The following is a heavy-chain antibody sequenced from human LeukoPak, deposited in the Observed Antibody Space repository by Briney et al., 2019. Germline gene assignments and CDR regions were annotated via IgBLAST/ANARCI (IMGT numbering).Heavy chain of an antibody. CDR2: VFYSGDT. Sequence: SETLSLTCTVSRGSLTGYFWSWIRQPPGKGLEWLGYVFYSGDTRYNPSLESRATTSVDTSRKEFSLRLTSVTAADTAVYFCARHVSITYAHFDYWSQGTLVIVSS. CDR3: ARHVSITYAHFDY. D-gene: IGHD2-2*01. J-gene: IGHJ4*02. CDR1: RGSLTGYF. V-gene: IGHV4-59*08.